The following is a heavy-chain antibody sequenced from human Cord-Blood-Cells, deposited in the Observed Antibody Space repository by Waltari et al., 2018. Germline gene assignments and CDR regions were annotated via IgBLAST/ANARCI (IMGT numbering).Heavy chain of an antibody. J-gene: IGHJ4*02. Sequence: EVQLVESGGGLVQPGGSLRLSCAASGFTFSSYWMSWVRQAPGKGLEWVANIKQGGSGKYYGDSVKGRFTISRDNAKNSLYLQMSSLRAEDTAVYYCALSSGDQAYWGQGTLVTVSS. D-gene: IGHD7-27*01. CDR3: ALSSGDQAY. V-gene: IGHV3-7*01. CDR2: IKQGGSGK. CDR1: GFTFSSYW.